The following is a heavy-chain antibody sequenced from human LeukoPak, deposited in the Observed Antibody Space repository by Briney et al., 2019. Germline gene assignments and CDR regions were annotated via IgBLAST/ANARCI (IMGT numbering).Heavy chain of an antibody. CDR3: VRRYSDIVTGYLYYFDY. Sequence: SETLSLTCTVSGDSISSNDYYWGWIRQPPGKGLEWIGDNYYSGNTYYNPSLKSRVTISVDTYKDQFSLKLSSVTAADTAVYYCVRRYSDIVTGYLYYFDYWGRGTLVTVSS. D-gene: IGHD3-9*01. V-gene: IGHV4-39*01. J-gene: IGHJ4*02. CDR1: GDSISSNDYY. CDR2: NYYSGNT.